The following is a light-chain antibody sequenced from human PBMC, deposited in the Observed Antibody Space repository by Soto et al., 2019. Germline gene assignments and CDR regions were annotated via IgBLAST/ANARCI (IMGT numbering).Light chain of an antibody. CDR2: SAS. CDR1: QSVSSSY. CDR3: QQYGNSPWT. V-gene: IGKV3-20*01. Sequence: IVMTHSPVTLSVSPGEMATLSCRASQSVSSSYLAWYQQKPGQAPRLLIYSASSRATGIPDRFSGSGSGTDFTLTISRLEPEDFAVYYCQQYGNSPWTFGQGTKVDIK. J-gene: IGKJ1*01.